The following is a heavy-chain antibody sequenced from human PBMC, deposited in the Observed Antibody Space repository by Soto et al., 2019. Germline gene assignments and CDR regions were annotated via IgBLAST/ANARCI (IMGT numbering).Heavy chain of an antibody. CDR3: ARAGAARPGYYCYYYGMDV. CDR2: ISAYNGNT. Sequence: GASVKVSCKASGYTFTSYGISWVRQAPGQGLEWMGWISAYNGNTNYAQKLQGRVTMTTDTSTSTAYMELRSLRSDDTAVYYCARAGAARPGYYCYYYGMDVWGQGTTVTVSS. V-gene: IGHV1-18*01. J-gene: IGHJ6*02. D-gene: IGHD6-6*01. CDR1: GYTFTSYG.